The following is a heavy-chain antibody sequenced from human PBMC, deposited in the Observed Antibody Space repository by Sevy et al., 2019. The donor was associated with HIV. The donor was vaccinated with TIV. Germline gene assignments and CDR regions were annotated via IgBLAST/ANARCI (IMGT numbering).Heavy chain of an antibody. D-gene: IGHD1-26*01. Sequence: GGSLRLSCAASGFTFREAWMSWVRQAPGKGLEWVGRIKSKTDAATRDFAAPVRGRFSISRDDSANTVYLVMNNLKPEDTGVYDCAAGTGSSDFDYWGQGTLVTVSS. CDR1: GFTFREAW. V-gene: IGHV3-15*01. CDR2: IKSKTDAATR. CDR3: AAGTGSSDFDY. J-gene: IGHJ4*02.